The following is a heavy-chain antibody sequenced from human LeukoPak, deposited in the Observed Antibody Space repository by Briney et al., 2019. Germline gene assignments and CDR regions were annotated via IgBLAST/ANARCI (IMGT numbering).Heavy chain of an antibody. J-gene: IGHJ3*02. Sequence: PGGSLRLSCAASGFTFSDHYMDWVRQAPGKGLEWVGRTRNKANSYTTEYAASVKGRFTISRDDSKNSLYLQMNSLKTEDTAVYYCVWGSYETFDIWGRGTMVTVSP. D-gene: IGHD1-26*01. CDR3: VWGSYETFDI. V-gene: IGHV3-72*01. CDR1: GFTFSDHY. CDR2: TRNKANSYTT.